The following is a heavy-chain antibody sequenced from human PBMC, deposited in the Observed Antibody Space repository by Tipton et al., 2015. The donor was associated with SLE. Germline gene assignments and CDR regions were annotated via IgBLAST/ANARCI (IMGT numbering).Heavy chain of an antibody. V-gene: IGHV1-18*01. CDR2: TSTDNGDT. CDR1: GYTFTRYG. CDR3: ARDPFRAFDI. Sequence: QLVQSGAEVKTPGASVKVSCKASGYTFTRYGISWVRQVPGQGFEWMGWTSTDNGDTNYARKLRGRVTLSTDTSTNTAYMELRSLRSDDTAVYYCARDPFRAFDIWGQGKTVTVSS. J-gene: IGHJ3*02.